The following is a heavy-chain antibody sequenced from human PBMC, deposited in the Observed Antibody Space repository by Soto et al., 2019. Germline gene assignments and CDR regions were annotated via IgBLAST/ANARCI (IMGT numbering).Heavy chain of an antibody. CDR1: GFAFSSYA. CDR2: LDNSGDKA. CDR3: AKGSGGSAYSSFGS. J-gene: IGHJ4*02. V-gene: IGHV3-23*01. D-gene: IGHD2-15*01. Sequence: GGSLRLSCAASGFAFSSYAMAWVRQAPGKGLECVSILDNSGDKAYYADSVKGRFTISRDTSKNTLSLQVSSLRVEDTAVYYCAKGSGGSAYSSFGSWGQGVLVTVSS.